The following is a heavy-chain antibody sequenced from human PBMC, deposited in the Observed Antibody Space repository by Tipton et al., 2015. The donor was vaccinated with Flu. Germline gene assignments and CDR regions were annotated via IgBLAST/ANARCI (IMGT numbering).Heavy chain of an antibody. D-gene: IGHD4-17*01. CDR1: GLTFSSYV. V-gene: IGHV3-30*02. CDR2: LRDSAGHK. J-gene: IGHJ3*02. CDR3: AGEYDYGDYHAFDI. Sequence: SLRLSCEASGLTFSSYVMHWVRQTPGKGLEWVACLRDSAGHKYYADSVKGRFTISGDNSKNTLYLQMNSLRTEDTAVYYCAGEYDYGDYHAFDIWGQGTMVTVSS.